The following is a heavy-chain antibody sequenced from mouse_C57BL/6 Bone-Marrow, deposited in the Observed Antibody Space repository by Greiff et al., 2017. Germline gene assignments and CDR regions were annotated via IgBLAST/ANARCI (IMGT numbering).Heavy chain of an antibody. Sequence: QVQLKQPGAELVKPGASVKLSCKASGYTFTSYWMHWVKQRPGQGLEWIGMIHPNSGSTNYNEKFKSKATLTVDKSSSTAYMQRSSLTSEDSAVYYCARGSSGYAWFAYWGQGTLVTVSA. V-gene: IGHV1-64*01. J-gene: IGHJ3*01. CDR3: ARGSSGYAWFAY. CDR2: IHPNSGST. D-gene: IGHD3-2*02. CDR1: GYTFTSYW.